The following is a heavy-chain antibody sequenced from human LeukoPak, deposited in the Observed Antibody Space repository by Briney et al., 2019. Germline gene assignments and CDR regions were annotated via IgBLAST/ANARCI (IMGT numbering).Heavy chain of an antibody. CDR2: INHSGST. J-gene: IGHJ4*02. D-gene: IGHD6-13*01. Sequence: SETLSLTCAVYGGSFSGYYWSWIRQPPGKGLEWIGEINHSGSTNYNPSLKSRVTISVDTSKNQFSQKLSSVTAADTAVYYCARGWRVAAAGIPPSDYWGQGTLVTVSS. CDR3: ARGWRVAAAGIPPSDY. V-gene: IGHV4-34*01. CDR1: GGSFSGYY.